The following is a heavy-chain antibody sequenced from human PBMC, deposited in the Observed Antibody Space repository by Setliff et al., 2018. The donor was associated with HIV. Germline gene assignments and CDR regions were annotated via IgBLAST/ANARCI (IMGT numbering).Heavy chain of an antibody. CDR3: ASAPLYFYDGSGYLKY. CDR1: GVSINSVLYS. CDR2: IFTSGDT. V-gene: IGHV4-61*09. Sequence: SETLSFTCTVSGVSINSVLYSWNWIRQPPGKGLEWIGYIFTSGDTNYNPSLRSRVTLSVDTSKNQVSLKLGSVTAADTAVYFCASAPLYFYDGSGYLKYWGQGSQVTVSS. D-gene: IGHD3-22*01. J-gene: IGHJ4*02.